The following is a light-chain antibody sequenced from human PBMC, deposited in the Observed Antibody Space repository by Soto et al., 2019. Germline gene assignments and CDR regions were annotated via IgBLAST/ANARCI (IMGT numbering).Light chain of an antibody. CDR2: VAS. J-gene: IGKJ5*01. V-gene: IGKV1-8*01. Sequence: AIRMTQSPSSFSASTGERLTITCRASQGISSYLAWYQQKPGKAPKLLIYVASSLQSGVPSRFSGSGSGTDFTLSISRVEPEDFAVYYCQAGTFGQGTRLEIK. CDR1: QGISSY. CDR3: QAGT.